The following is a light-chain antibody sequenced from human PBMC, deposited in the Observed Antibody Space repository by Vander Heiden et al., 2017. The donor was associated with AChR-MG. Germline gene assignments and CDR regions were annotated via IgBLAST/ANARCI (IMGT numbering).Light chain of an antibody. CDR3: QQYDNLPLT. J-gene: IGKJ3*01. V-gene: IGKV1-33*01. Sequence: DIQMTQSPSSLSASVGDRVTITCQASQDISNYLNWYQQKPGKAPKLLIYDASNLETGVPSRFSGSGSGTGFTFTISSLQPEAIATYYCQQYDNLPLTFGHGTKVDIK. CDR1: QDISNY. CDR2: DAS.